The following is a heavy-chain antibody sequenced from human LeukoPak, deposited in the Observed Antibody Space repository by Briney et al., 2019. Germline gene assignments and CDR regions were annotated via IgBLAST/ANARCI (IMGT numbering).Heavy chain of an antibody. D-gene: IGHD3-16*02. Sequence: GGSLRLSCVASGFSFSTHWMHWVRQAPGKGLEWVGRIKSKTDGGTTDYAAPVKGRFTISGDDSKNTLYLQMNSLKTEDTAVYYCTTDGNYVWGSYRSYTFDYWGQGTLVTVSS. V-gene: IGHV3-15*07. CDR2: IKSKTDGGTT. CDR1: GFSFSTHW. J-gene: IGHJ4*02. CDR3: TTDGNYVWGSYRSYTFDY.